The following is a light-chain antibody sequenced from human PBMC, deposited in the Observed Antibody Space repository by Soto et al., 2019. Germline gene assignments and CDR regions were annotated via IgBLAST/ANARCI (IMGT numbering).Light chain of an antibody. V-gene: IGKV3-20*01. CDR3: QQYVGSPPLYT. J-gene: IGKJ2*01. Sequence: EIVLTQSPGTLSLSPGERATLSCRASQSVSNSYLAWYQQKPGQAPRLLIYGASSRATGVPHRFRGSGYGTDFPLTVSGREPEDFAVYYCQQYVGSPPLYTFGQGTKLEIK. CDR2: GAS. CDR1: QSVSNSY.